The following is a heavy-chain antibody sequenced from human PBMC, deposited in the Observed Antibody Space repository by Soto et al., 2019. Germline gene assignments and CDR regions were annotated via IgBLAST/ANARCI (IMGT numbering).Heavy chain of an antibody. J-gene: IGHJ4*02. D-gene: IGHD6-13*01. V-gene: IGHV3-23*01. CDR2: ISGSGGST. Sequence: EVQLLESGGGLVQPGGSLRLSCAASGFTFSSYAMSWVRQAPGKGLEWVSAISGSGGSTYYADSVKGRFTISRDNSKNTLYLQMNSLRAEDMAVYYCAKAYFRGYSSSWYSDYWGQGTLVTVSS. CDR3: AKAYFRGYSSSWYSDY. CDR1: GFTFSSYA.